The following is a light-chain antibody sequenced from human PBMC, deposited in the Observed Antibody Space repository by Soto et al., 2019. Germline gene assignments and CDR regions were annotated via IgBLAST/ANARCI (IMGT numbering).Light chain of an antibody. J-gene: IGKJ1*01. CDR1: QSVSSSY. V-gene: IGKV3-20*01. Sequence: EIVLTQSPGTLSLSPGERATLSCRASQSVSSSYLAWHQQKPGQAPRLLIYGPSSRATGIPDRFSGSGSGTDLTLTISRLEPADFGVYYCQQYGSSPRTFGQGTKVEI. CDR3: QQYGSSPRT. CDR2: GPS.